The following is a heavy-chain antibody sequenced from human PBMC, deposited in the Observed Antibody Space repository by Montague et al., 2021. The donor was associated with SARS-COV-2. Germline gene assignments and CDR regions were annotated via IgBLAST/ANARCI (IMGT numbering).Heavy chain of an antibody. D-gene: IGHD3-3*01. CDR1: GGSFNNYY. V-gene: IGHV4-34*01. J-gene: IGHJ3*01. Sequence: SETLSLTCAVYGGSFNNYYWGWIRQPPGKGLEWIGEINHTGSATYNPSLKGRVTLSRDTSKNQFSLKLQSVTPADTAVYYCARGQVTISGVLIFIPVAGHLDGWGQGTSVTVSS. CDR2: INHTGSA. CDR3: ARGQVTISGVLIFIPVAGHLDG.